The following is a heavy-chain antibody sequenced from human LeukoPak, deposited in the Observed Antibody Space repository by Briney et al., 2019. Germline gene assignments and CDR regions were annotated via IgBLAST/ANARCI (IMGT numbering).Heavy chain of an antibody. Sequence: PGGSLRLSCAASGFTFSSYAMHWVRQAPGKGLEWVAVISYDGSNKYYADSVKGRFTIYRDNSKNTLYLQMNSLRAEDTAVYYCARDRSSGWEDLAYYFDYWGQGTLVTVSS. J-gene: IGHJ4*02. CDR3: ARDRSSGWEDLAYYFDY. D-gene: IGHD6-19*01. CDR1: GFTFSSYA. CDR2: ISYDGSNK. V-gene: IGHV3-30-3*01.